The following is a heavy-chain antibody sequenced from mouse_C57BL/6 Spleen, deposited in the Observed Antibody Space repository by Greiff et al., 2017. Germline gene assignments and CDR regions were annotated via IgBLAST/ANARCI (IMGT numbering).Heavy chain of an antibody. CDR3: ARVDYGNHYWYFEV. V-gene: IGHV1-72*01. J-gene: IGHJ1*03. CDR1: GYTFTSYW. CDR2: FGPNRGGT. D-gene: IGHD2-1*01. Sequence: QVQLQQPGAELVKPGASVQLSCKASGYTFTSYWMHWVKQRPGRGLEWIGRFGPNRGGTKYNEKFKSKGTLTVDKPSSTAYMQLSSLTSEDSAVYYCARVDYGNHYWYFEVWGTGTTVTVSS.